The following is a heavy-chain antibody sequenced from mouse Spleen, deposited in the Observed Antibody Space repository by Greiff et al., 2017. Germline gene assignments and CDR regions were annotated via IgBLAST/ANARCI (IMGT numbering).Heavy chain of an antibody. D-gene: IGHD2-10*02. CDR2: INPNNGGT. CDR1: GYTFTDYN. Sequence: VQLQQSGPELVKPGASVKIPCKASGYTFTDYNMDWVKQSHGKSLEWIGDINPNNGGTIYNQKFKGKATLTVDKSSSTAYMELRSLTSEDTAVYYCARWYGNYVRAMDYWGQGTSVTVSS. CDR3: ARWYGNYVRAMDY. V-gene: IGHV1-18*01. J-gene: IGHJ4*01.